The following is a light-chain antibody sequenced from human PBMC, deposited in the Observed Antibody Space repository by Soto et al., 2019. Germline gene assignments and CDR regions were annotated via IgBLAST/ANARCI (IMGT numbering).Light chain of an antibody. J-gene: IGLJ1*01. Sequence: QSALTQPDSVSGSPGQSITISCSGTSSDIGAYDHVAWYQQFTGKSPKLIIYSVSNRPSGVSYRFSGSKSGNTASLTISGLQAEDEADYYCISYTVSRSYVFGSGTKLTVL. CDR3: ISYTVSRSYV. CDR2: SVS. CDR1: SSDIGAYDH. V-gene: IGLV2-14*01.